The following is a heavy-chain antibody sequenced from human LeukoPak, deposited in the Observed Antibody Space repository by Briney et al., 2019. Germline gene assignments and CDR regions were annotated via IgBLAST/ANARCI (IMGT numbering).Heavy chain of an antibody. CDR2: IGSSGSTI. CDR3: ARDSESWTVTGPRFDY. D-gene: IGHD6-19*01. Sequence: PGGSLRLSCAASGFTFSDYYMSWIRQAPGKGLEWVSYIGSSGSTIYYADSVKGRFTISRDNAKNSLYLQMNSLRVEDTAVYYCARDSESWTVTGPRFDYWGQGTLVTVSS. CDR1: GFTFSDYY. V-gene: IGHV3-11*04. J-gene: IGHJ4*02.